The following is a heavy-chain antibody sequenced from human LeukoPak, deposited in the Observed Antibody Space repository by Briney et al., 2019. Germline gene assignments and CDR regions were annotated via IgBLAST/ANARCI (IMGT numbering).Heavy chain of an antibody. V-gene: IGHV3-23*01. CDR3: AKRDSYYDTSGNGYYYMDV. J-gene: IGHJ6*03. D-gene: IGHD3-22*01. CDR1: GFTFSSYA. CDR2: ISGSGGST. Sequence: PGGSLRLSCAASGFTFSSYAMSWVRQAPGKGLEWVSGISGSGGSTYYADSVKGRFTISRDNSKNTLYLQMKSLRAEDTAVYYCAKRDSYYDTSGNGYYYMDVWGKGVTVTVSS.